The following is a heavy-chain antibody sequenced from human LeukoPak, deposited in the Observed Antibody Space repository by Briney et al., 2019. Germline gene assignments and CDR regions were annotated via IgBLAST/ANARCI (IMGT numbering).Heavy chain of an antibody. CDR1: GFAFSSYA. D-gene: IGHD4-23*01. Sequence: QPGGSLRLSCAASGFAFSSYAMSWVRQAPGKGLEWVSAVSGSGAGTDYADSVKGRFTISRDNSKNTLYLQMNSLRAEDTAVYYCAKDPYGGNSRFDYWGQGTLVTVSS. CDR3: AKDPYGGNSRFDY. J-gene: IGHJ4*02. V-gene: IGHV3-23*01. CDR2: VSGSGAGT.